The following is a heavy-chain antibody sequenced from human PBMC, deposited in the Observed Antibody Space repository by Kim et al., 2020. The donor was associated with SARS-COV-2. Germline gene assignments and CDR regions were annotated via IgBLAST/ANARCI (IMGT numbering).Heavy chain of an antibody. Sequence: GGSLRLSCAASGFTFGNHAAVWVRRAPGEGLEWISSISDSGASTYYADSVKGRFTISRDNSKNTLFLHMNSLRAEDTAIYYCAKDLHHTSSRAFDPWGQG. V-gene: IGHV3-23*01. CDR3: AKDLHHTSSRAFDP. D-gene: IGHD6-13*01. CDR1: GFTFGNHA. CDR2: ISDSGAST. J-gene: IGHJ5*02.